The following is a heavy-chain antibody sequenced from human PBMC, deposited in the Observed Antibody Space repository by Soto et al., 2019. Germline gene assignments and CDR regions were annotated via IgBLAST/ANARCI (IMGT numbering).Heavy chain of an antibody. J-gene: IGHJ3*02. CDR2: INPSGGST. D-gene: IGHD2-2*01. CDR1: GYTFTSYY. Sequence: GASVKVSCKASGYTFTSYYMHWVRQAPGQGLEWMGIINPSGGSTSYAQKFQGRVTMTRDTSTSTVYMELSSLRSEDTAVYYCARVRDIVVVPAAPVGVAFDIWGQGTMVTVSS. V-gene: IGHV1-46*03. CDR3: ARVRDIVVVPAAPVGVAFDI.